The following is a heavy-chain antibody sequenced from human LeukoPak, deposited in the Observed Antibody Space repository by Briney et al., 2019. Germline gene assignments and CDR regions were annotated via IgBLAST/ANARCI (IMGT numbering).Heavy chain of an antibody. CDR1: GGSISLYY. CDR2: VYDSGST. Sequence: SETLSLTCTVSGGSISLYYWSWIRQPPGEGLEWIGYVYDSGSTNYNPSLKSRVTISVDTSKNQFSLRLSSVTAADTAVYYCATRGYSGYEIDPWGQGTLVTVSS. CDR3: ATRGYSGYEIDP. J-gene: IGHJ5*02. V-gene: IGHV4-59*12. D-gene: IGHD5-12*01.